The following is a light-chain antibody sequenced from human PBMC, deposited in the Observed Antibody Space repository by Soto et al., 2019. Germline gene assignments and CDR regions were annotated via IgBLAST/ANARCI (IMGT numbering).Light chain of an antibody. CDR1: QSISSW. CDR3: QQYNSYSLS. V-gene: IGKV1-5*01. Sequence: DIQMTQSPSTLSASVGDRVTITCRASQSISSWLAWYQQKPGKAPNLLIYDASSLESGVPSRFSGSGSGTEFTITISSLQPDDFATYYCQQYNSYSLSFGGGTKVEIK. CDR2: DAS. J-gene: IGKJ4*01.